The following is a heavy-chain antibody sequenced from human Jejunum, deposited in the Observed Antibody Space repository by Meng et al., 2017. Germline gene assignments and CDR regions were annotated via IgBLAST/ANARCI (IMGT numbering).Heavy chain of an antibody. Sequence: QVRSHPWGAGLLKPSATLSLPGAVYGGSLKDFYWNWFRQLTGKGLEWIGEISNSGSTNYNPSLKSRVTISVDRSQNQLSLKLTSVSGTDTAVYFCARALGAYGDSGFAYWGQGALVTVSS. V-gene: IGHV4-34*01. J-gene: IGHJ4*02. CDR1: GGSLKDFY. D-gene: IGHD4-17*01. CDR2: ISNSGST. CDR3: ARALGAYGDSGFAY.